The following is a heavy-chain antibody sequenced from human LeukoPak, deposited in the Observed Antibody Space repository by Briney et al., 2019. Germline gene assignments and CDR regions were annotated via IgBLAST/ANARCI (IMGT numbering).Heavy chain of an antibody. Sequence: GGSLRLSCAASGFTFSGSAMHWVRQTSGQGLEWVGRIRSKANNYATAYGASVRGRFTISRDDSKNTAYLQMTSLRTEDTAVYYCAKDPFGIYYDSSGYWHYWGQGTLVTVSS. V-gene: IGHV3-73*01. CDR2: IRSKANNYAT. CDR3: AKDPFGIYYDSSGYWHY. CDR1: GFTFSGSA. D-gene: IGHD3-22*01. J-gene: IGHJ4*02.